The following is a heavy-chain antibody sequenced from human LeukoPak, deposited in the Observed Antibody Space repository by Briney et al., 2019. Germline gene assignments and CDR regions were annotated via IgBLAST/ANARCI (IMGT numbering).Heavy chain of an antibody. Sequence: PGRSLRLSCAASGFIFSSYAMHWVRQAPGSGPEWVAFTSYDQSNKFYADSVKGRFTIFRDNSKNTLYMQMNTLRPEDTALYYCAIGGASGFDSWGQGTLVTVSS. V-gene: IGHV3-30-3*01. D-gene: IGHD6-19*01. CDR3: AIGGASGFDS. CDR2: TSYDQSNK. CDR1: GFIFSSYA. J-gene: IGHJ4*02.